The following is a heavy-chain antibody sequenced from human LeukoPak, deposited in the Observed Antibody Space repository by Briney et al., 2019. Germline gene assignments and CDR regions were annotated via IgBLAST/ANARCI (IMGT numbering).Heavy chain of an antibody. CDR2: IYYSGST. Sequence: SETLSLTCTVSGGSISSYYWSWIRQPPGKGLEWIGYIYYSGSTNYNPSLKSRVTISVDTSKNQFSLKLSSVTAADTAVYYCARHGGIAVAGQATYNWFDPWGQGTLVTVSS. D-gene: IGHD6-19*01. CDR1: GGSISSYY. J-gene: IGHJ5*02. V-gene: IGHV4-59*08. CDR3: ARHGGIAVAGQATYNWFDP.